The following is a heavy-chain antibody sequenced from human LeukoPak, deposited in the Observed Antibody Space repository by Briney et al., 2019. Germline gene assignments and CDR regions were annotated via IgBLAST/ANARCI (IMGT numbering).Heavy chain of an antibody. J-gene: IGHJ6*03. V-gene: IGHV4-61*02. CDR3: ARDFFRGYYSYLDV. CDR1: SLYVSTVSYY. D-gene: IGHD2/OR15-2a*01. Sequence: PSQTLTLTCTVSSLYVSTVSYYWAWIRQPAGKGLEWIGRAHRSAASNYNPSLKDRVIISMDLPNNQFSLRLASVTAADTAKYYCARDFFRGYYSYLDVWGKGTTVIVSS. CDR2: AHRSAAS.